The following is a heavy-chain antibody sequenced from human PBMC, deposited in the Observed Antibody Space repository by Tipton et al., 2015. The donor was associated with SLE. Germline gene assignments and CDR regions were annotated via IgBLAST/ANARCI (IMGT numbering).Heavy chain of an antibody. Sequence: TLSLTCSVSGDSINSPLYFLAWIRQPPGKEMEWIGSIYYSGTTYYKPSLKSRDTISIDTSKNQFSLKVPSVTAADTAVYYCARYTSSYGSGKPIDYWGQGTLVTVSS. J-gene: IGHJ4*02. V-gene: IGHV4-39*01. CDR3: ARYTSSYGSGKPIDY. CDR2: IYYSGTT. CDR1: GDSINSPLYF. D-gene: IGHD3-10*01.